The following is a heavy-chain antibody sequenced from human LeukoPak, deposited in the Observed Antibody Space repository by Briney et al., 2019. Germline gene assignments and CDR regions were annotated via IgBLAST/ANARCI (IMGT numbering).Heavy chain of an antibody. V-gene: IGHV1-18*03. CDR3: ARGGDWYRYFDY. Sequence: ASVKVSCKASGYTFISYGISWVRQAPGQGLEWMGWISAGNGNTKYSQEFQGRVTITRDTSASTAYMELSSLRSEDMAVYYCARGGDWYRYFDYWGQGTLVTVSS. J-gene: IGHJ4*02. D-gene: IGHD6-19*01. CDR1: GYTFISYG. CDR2: ISAGNGNT.